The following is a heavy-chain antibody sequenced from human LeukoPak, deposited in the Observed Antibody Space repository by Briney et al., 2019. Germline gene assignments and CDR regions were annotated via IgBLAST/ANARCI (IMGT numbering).Heavy chain of an antibody. J-gene: IGHJ4*02. V-gene: IGHV3-53*01. CDR1: GFTITRKY. D-gene: IGHD2-21*02. Sequence: GGSLRLSCAASGFTITRKYMNWVRQAPGKGLDWVSLIYSAGGTSYADSVKGRFTISEDNSKNTLYLQMNSLGLEDTAVYYCASSNCDGDCYLDYWGQGTLVTVSS. CDR3: ASSNCDGDCYLDY. CDR2: IYSAGGT.